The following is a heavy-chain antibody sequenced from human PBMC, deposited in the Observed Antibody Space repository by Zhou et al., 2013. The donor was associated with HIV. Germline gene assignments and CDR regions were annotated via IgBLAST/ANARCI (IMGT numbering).Heavy chain of an antibody. CDR2: INPNSGGT. Sequence: QVQLVQSGAEVKKPGASVKVSCKASGYTFAGYYMHWVRQAPGQGLEWMGWINPNSGGTSYAQKFQGRVTMTSDPSTSTAYMDLSRLRSDDTAVYYCARVVGDTKNVVATIGGGFDYWGQGTLVTVSS. CDR3: ARVVGDTKNVVATIGGGFDY. V-gene: IGHV1-2*02. D-gene: IGHD5-12*01. J-gene: IGHJ4*02. CDR1: GYTFAGYY.